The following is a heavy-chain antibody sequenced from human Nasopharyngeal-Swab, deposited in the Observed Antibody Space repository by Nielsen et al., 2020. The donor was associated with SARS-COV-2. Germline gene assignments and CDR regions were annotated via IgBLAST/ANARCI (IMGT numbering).Heavy chain of an antibody. CDR1: GYTFSSYW. D-gene: IGHD2-2*01. CDR2: IYPSDSDT. CDR3: ARHGGFCSSTNCYGGWFDP. V-gene: IGHV5-51*01. Sequence: GGSLRLSCQGSGYTFSSYWFAWVRQMPGKGLEWTGMIYPSDSDTRYSPYFQGQVTMSVDKSINTAYLHWSSLKASDTAMYYCARHGGFCSSTNCYGGWFDPWGQGTQVIVSS. J-gene: IGHJ5*02.